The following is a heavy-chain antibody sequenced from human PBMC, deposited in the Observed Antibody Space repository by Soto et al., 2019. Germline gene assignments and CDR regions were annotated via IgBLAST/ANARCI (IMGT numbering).Heavy chain of an antibody. Sequence: GGSLRLSCAASGFTFSSYAMSWVRQAPGKGLEWVSAISGSGGSTYYADSVKGRFTISRGNSKNTLYLQMNSLRAEDTAVYYCAKAFYSSSSVGSHYYYGMDVWGQGTTVTVSS. CDR2: ISGSGGST. CDR3: AKAFYSSSSVGSHYYYGMDV. J-gene: IGHJ6*02. D-gene: IGHD6-6*01. V-gene: IGHV3-23*01. CDR1: GFTFSSYA.